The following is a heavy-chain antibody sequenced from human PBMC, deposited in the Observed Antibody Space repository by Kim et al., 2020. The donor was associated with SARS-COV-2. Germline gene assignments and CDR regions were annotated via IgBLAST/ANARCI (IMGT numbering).Heavy chain of an antibody. CDR3: AKDIDFWSGYYSSGMDV. J-gene: IGHJ6*02. Sequence: GGSLRLSCAASGFTFGDYAMHWVRQAPGKGLEWVSGISWNSGSIGYADSVKGRFTISRDNAKNSLYLQMNSLRAEDTALYYCAKDIDFWSGYYSSGMDVWGQGTTVTVSS. V-gene: IGHV3-9*01. CDR1: GFTFGDYA. D-gene: IGHD3-3*01. CDR2: ISWNSGSI.